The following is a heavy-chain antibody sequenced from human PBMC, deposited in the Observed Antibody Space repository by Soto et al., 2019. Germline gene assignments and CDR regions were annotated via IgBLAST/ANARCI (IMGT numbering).Heavy chain of an antibody. CDR3: AQPQEHYAFDI. CDR1: GFSLSTSGVG. D-gene: IGHD3-3*02. V-gene: IGHV2-5*02. CDR2: IYWDDDK. Sequence: QITLKESGPTLVKPTQTLTLTCTFSGFSLSTSGVGVGWIRQPPGKALEWLALIYWDDDKRYSPSLKSRLTITKDTSQNQVVLTMTNMDPVDTATYYCAQPQEHYAFDIWGQGTMVTVSS. J-gene: IGHJ3*02.